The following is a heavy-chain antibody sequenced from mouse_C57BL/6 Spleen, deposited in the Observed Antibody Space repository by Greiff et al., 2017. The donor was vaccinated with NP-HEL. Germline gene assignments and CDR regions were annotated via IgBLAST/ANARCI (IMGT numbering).Heavy chain of an antibody. V-gene: IGHV1-18*01. Sequence: VQLQQSGPELVKPGASVKIPCKASGYTFTDYNMDWVKQSHGKSLEWIGDINPNNGGTIYNQKFKGKATLTVDKSSSTAYMELRSLTSEDTAVYYCARYHYGSSAMDYWGQGTSVTVSS. J-gene: IGHJ4*01. D-gene: IGHD1-1*01. CDR3: ARYHYGSSAMDY. CDR1: GYTFTDYN. CDR2: INPNNGGT.